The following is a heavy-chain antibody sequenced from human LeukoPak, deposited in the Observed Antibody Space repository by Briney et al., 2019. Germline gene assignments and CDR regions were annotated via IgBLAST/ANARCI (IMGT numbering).Heavy chain of an antibody. CDR2: IYHTGSA. CDR3: ARTRGSSGSYRGDYFDY. J-gene: IGHJ4*02. D-gene: IGHD3-22*01. Sequence: SETRSLTCSVSGYSFTSGHYWGWVRPPPGKGLEWIANIYHTGSAHYNPSLKSRVTISVDTSKNQFSLKLSSVTAADTAVYYCARTRGSSGSYRGDYFDYWGQGTLVTVSS. CDR1: GYSFTSGHY. V-gene: IGHV4-38-2*01.